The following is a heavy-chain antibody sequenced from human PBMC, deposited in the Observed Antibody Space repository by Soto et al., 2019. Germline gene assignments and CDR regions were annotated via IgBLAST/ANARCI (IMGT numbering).Heavy chain of an antibody. V-gene: IGHV3-23*01. D-gene: IGHD3-3*01. J-gene: IGHJ4*02. Sequence: PGGSLSLSCAASGFTFSSYAMSWVRQAPGKGLEWVSAISGSGGSTYYADSVKGRFTISRDNSKNTLYLQMNSLRAEDTAVYYCAKDRITIFGVVIRGAPIDYWGQGTLVTVSS. CDR1: GFTFSSYA. CDR3: AKDRITIFGVVIRGAPIDY. CDR2: ISGSGGST.